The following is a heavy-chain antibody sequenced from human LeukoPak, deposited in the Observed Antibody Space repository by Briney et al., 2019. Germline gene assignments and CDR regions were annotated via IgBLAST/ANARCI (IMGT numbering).Heavy chain of an antibody. Sequence: PGGSLRLSSAASGFTFSTYEMNWVRQAPGKGLEWVSYISGSGSTIYYADSVKGRFTISRDNANNSLYLQMNSLRAEDTAVYYCVRSRWLQLGYFDCWGQGILVTVSS. CDR2: ISGSGSTI. D-gene: IGHD5-24*01. V-gene: IGHV3-48*03. J-gene: IGHJ4*02. CDR3: VRSRWLQLGYFDC. CDR1: GFTFSTYE.